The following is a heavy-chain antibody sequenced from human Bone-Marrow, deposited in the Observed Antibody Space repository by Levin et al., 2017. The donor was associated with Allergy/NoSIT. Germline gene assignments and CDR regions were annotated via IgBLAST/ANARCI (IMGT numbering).Heavy chain of an antibody. J-gene: IGHJ6*03. CDR2: ISSSSSYI. CDR1: GFTFSSYS. V-gene: IGHV3-21*01. D-gene: IGHD3-10*01. CDR3: ARASITMVQGVIIRGYYYYYYMDV. Sequence: GGSLRLSCAASGFTFSSYSMNWVRQAPGKGLEWVSSISSSSSYIYYADSVKGRFTISRDNAKNSLYLQMNSLRAEDTAVYYCARASITMVQGVIIRGYYYYYYMDVWGKGTTVTVSS.